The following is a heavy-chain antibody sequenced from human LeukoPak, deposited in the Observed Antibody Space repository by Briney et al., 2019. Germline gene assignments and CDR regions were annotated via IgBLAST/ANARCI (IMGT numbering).Heavy chain of an antibody. J-gene: IGHJ5*02. CDR2: INHSGST. CDR1: GGSFSGYY. CDR3: ARGPVFRKSFDP. V-gene: IGHV4-34*01. Sequence: YPSETLSLTCAVYGGSFSGYYWSWIRQPPGKGLEWIGEINHSGSTNYNPSLKSRVTISVDTSKNQFSLKLSSVTAADTAVYYCARGPVFRKSFDPWGQGTLVTVSS. D-gene: IGHD2-21*01.